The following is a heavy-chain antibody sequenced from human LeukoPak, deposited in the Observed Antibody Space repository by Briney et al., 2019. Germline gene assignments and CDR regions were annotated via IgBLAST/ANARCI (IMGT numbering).Heavy chain of an antibody. J-gene: IGHJ4*02. CDR3: ARPSGTAAPAGFDY. D-gene: IGHD6-6*01. CDR2: INPRDSVT. Sequence: GESLEISCKGSGYSFSAYWIAWVRQMPGKGLEWMGIINPRDSVTRYSPSFLGQVTFSADKSISTAYLQWSSLKASDTAMYYCARPSGTAAPAGFDYWGQGTLVTVSS. CDR1: GYSFSAYW. V-gene: IGHV5-51*01.